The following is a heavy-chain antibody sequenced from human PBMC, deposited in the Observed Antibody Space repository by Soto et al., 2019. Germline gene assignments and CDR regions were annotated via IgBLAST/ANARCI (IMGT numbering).Heavy chain of an antibody. CDR2: ISSRSTYI. J-gene: IGHJ4*02. CDR3: ARGGAVAGKNAIDY. CDR1: GFTFSPYS. V-gene: IGHV3-21*02. Sequence: VQLVESGGGLVQPGGSLRLSCAASGFTFSPYSMNWVRQAPGKGLDWVSSISSRSTYIYYADFVKGRFTISRDNAKNSLYLQMNSLSAEDTAVYYCARGGAVAGKNAIDYWGPGTLVSVSS. D-gene: IGHD6-19*01.